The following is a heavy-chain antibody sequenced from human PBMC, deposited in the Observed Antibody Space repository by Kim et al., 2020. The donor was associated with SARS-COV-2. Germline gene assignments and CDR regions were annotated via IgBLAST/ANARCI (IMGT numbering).Heavy chain of an antibody. CDR3: ARAVAANWFDT. Sequence: GGSLRLSCAASGFTFSAYWMSWVRQAPGKRLEWVAYMKEDGSETSYVDSVKGRFTISRDNAKNSLYLQMSSLRPDDTALYYCARAVAANWFDTWGQGTLVTVSS. D-gene: IGHD6-19*01. CDR2: MKEDGSET. V-gene: IGHV3-7*03. CDR1: GFTFSAYW. J-gene: IGHJ5*02.